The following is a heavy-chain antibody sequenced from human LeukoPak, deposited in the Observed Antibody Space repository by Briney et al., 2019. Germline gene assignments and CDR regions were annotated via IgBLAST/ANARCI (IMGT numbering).Heavy chain of an antibody. Sequence: SETLSLTCTVSGGSISGYYWSWIRQPPGKGLEWIGYIYYSGSTNYNPSLKSRVTISVDTSKNQFSLKLSSVTAADTAVYYCARGPNSGYYFRDFGFQHWGQGTLVTVSS. CDR3: ARGPNSGYYFRDFGFQH. V-gene: IGHV4-59*01. CDR2: IYYSGST. J-gene: IGHJ1*01. CDR1: GGSISGYY. D-gene: IGHD3-22*01.